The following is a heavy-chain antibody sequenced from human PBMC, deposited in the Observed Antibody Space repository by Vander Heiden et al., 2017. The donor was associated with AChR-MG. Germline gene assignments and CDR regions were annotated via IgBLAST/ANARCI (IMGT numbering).Heavy chain of an antibody. CDR1: GASFSGYY. J-gene: IGHJ4*02. CDR2: ITHSGST. D-gene: IGHD5-18*01. CDR3: ARGRRWLQRSFDY. V-gene: IGHV4-34*01. Sequence: QQQQQRGSAGLLTPSETLALTSAVPGASFSGYYWTWIRQPPGKALEWLGEITHSGSTNYNPSLKSLVTRAVDTSKTQFSLKLSSVTAADTALYYCARGRRWLQRSFDYWGQGTLVTVS.